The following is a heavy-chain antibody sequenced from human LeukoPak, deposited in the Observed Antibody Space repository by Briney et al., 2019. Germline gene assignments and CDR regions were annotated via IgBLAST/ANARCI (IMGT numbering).Heavy chain of an antibody. V-gene: IGHV3-23*01. Sequence: PGGSLRLSCAASGFTFSNYAMSWVRQAPGKGLELVSCISGSGGSTHYADSVKGRFTIPRDNSKNTLYLQMNSLRAEDTAVYYCAKPDYYDTSGLRTLDNWGQGTLVTVSS. CDR1: GFTFSNYA. J-gene: IGHJ4*02. D-gene: IGHD3-22*01. CDR2: ISGSGGST. CDR3: AKPDYYDTSGLRTLDN.